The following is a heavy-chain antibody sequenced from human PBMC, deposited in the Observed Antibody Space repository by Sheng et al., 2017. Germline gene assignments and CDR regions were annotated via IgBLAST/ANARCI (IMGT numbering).Heavy chain of an antibody. J-gene: IGHJ6*02. Sequence: QVQLVESGGGVVQPGRSLRLSCAASGFTFSSYGMHWVRQAPGKGLEWVAVIWYDGSNKYYADSVKGRFTISRDNSKNTLYLQMNSLRAEDTAVYYCARSKDTAMEGDYYYYGMDVWGQGTTVTVSS. CDR2: IWYDGSNK. D-gene: IGHD5-18*01. V-gene: IGHV3-33*01. CDR3: ARSKDTAMEGDYYYYGMDV. CDR1: GFTFSSYG.